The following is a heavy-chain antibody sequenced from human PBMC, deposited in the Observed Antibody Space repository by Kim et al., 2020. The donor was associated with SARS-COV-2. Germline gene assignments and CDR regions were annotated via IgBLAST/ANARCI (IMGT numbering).Heavy chain of an antibody. J-gene: IGHJ6*02. D-gene: IGHD6-19*01. CDR3: ARGPIAVATDRVYYYGMDV. CDR1: GFTFSSYA. Sequence: GGSLRLSCAASGFTFSSYAMHWVRQAPGKGLEWVAVISYDGSNKYYADSVKGRFTISRDNSKNTLYLQMNSLRAEDTAVYYCARGPIAVATDRVYYYGMDVWGQGTTVTVSS. V-gene: IGHV3-30*04. CDR2: ISYDGSNK.